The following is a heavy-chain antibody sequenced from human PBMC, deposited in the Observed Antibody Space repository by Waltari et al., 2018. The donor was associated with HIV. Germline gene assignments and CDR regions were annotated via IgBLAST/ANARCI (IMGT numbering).Heavy chain of an antibody. CDR2: IGSSSSYI. D-gene: IGHD2-15*01. V-gene: IGHV3-21*04. CDR1: VLTFTGFT. J-gene: IGHJ4*02. Sequence: VESGGRLVKPEGSLRLSCVVSVLTFTGFTMTWVRQTPQKRLEWVASIGSSSSYISYSDSLKGRFSVSRDNAKRSVFLQMNNLRSDDTATYYCARDRTPVTTGDFDSWGQGTLVVVSS. CDR3: ARDRTPVTTGDFDS.